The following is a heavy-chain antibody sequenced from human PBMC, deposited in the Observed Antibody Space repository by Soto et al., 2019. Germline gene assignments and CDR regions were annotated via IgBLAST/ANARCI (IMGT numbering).Heavy chain of an antibody. CDR2: MNPNSGNT. CDR3: ASSNWFGNSLAP. CDR1: GYSFTSFD. V-gene: IGHV1-8*01. J-gene: IGHJ5*02. Sequence: QVQLVQSGSEVKKPGASVKVSCKSFGYSFTSFDVHWVRQASGQGLEWMGWMNPNSGNTDYAQRFQVIVTMTRNTSINTAYMELNSLTSDATALYYCASSNWFGNSLAPWGQGTLVTFSS. D-gene: IGHD4-4*01.